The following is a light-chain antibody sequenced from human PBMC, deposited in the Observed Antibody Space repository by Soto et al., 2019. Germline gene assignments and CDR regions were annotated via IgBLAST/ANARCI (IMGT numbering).Light chain of an antibody. Sequence: VMTQTPGTVSVSPGERATLSCRASQSISSNLAWYQQKPGQAPRLLIYAADTRATGVPDRFSGSGSGTEFTLTISSLQSEDFAVYYCQQYNSWRTFGQGTKVDIK. V-gene: IGKV3-15*01. CDR1: QSISSN. J-gene: IGKJ1*01. CDR3: QQYNSWRT. CDR2: AAD.